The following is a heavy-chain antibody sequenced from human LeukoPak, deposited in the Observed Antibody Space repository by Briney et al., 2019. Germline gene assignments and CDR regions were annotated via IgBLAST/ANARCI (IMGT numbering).Heavy chain of an antibody. Sequence: PSETLSLTCTVSGGSISSYYWSWIRQPPGKGLEWIGYIYYSGGTYYNPSLKSRVTISVDTSKNQFSLRLNSVTAADTAVYYCARGSIAAAEGSHWFDPWGQGTLVTVSS. D-gene: IGHD6-13*01. V-gene: IGHV4-59*01. J-gene: IGHJ5*02. CDR3: ARGSIAAAEGSHWFDP. CDR1: GGSISSYY. CDR2: IYYSGGT.